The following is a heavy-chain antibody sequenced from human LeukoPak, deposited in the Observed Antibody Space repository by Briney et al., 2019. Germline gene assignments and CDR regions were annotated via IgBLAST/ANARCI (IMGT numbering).Heavy chain of an antibody. J-gene: IGHJ4*02. CDR2: IYYSGST. V-gene: IGHV4-39*01. CDR1: GGSISSSSYY. D-gene: IGHD3-22*01. Sequence: TSETLSLTCTVSGGSISSSSYYWDWLRQPPGKGLEWIGTIYYSGSTYYNPSLKSRLTMSVDTSKSQFSLMLSSVTAADTAVYYCARLLRGSSYSYYFDYWGQGTLVTVSS. CDR3: ARLLRGSSYSYYFDY.